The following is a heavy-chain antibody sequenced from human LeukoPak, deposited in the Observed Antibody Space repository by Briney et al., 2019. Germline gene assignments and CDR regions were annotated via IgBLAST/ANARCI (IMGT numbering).Heavy chain of an antibody. V-gene: IGHV4-38-2*02. J-gene: IGHJ4*02. CDR1: GYSISSGYY. CDR3: ARDRTGRNTALDDY. D-gene: IGHD5-18*01. CDR2: IYYTGGT. Sequence: NPSETLSLTCSVSGYSISSGYYWGWIRQPPGRGLEWIGSIYYTGGTLYNPSLKSRVSMSVDTSTNQFSLKLTSVTAADMAVYYCARDRTGRNTALDDYWGQGTLVTVSS.